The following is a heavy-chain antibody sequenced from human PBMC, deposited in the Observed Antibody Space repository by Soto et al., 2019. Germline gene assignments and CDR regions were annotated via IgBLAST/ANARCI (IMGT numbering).Heavy chain of an antibody. CDR2: ISSSSSYI. V-gene: IGHV3-21*01. CDR3: ARDGARGYSYGNYYYYYGMDV. CDR1: GFTFSSYS. D-gene: IGHD5-18*01. J-gene: IGHJ6*02. Sequence: EVQLVESGGGLVKPGGSLRLSCAASGFTFSSYSMNWVRQAPGKGLEWVSSISSSSSYIYYADSVKGRFTISRDNAKNSLYLQMNSLRAEDTAVYYCARDGARGYSYGNYYYYYGMDVWGQGTTDTVSS.